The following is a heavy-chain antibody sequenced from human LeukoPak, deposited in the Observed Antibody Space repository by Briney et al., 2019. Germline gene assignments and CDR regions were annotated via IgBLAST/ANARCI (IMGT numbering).Heavy chain of an antibody. D-gene: IGHD6-13*01. J-gene: IGHJ4*02. V-gene: IGHV3-7*01. CDR3: AKVGSDSSSGDY. CDR2: MKHDGSNK. CDR1: GFTFSTYW. Sequence: GGSLRLSCAASGFTFSTYWMTWVRQAPGKGLEWVANMKHDGSNKYYADSVKGRFTISRDNSKNTLYLQMNSLRAEDTAVYYCAKVGSDSSSGDYWGQGTLVTVSS.